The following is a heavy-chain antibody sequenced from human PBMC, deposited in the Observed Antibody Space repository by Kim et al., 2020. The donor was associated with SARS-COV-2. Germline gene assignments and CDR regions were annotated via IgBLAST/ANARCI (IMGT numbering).Heavy chain of an antibody. V-gene: IGHV3-23*01. Sequence: TWYPASVGGRFTVSRDNSKNTRSLQMNSLRAEDTATYYCARDSTTASRFDSWGQGTLVTVSS. CDR2: T. CDR3: ARDSTTASRFDS. J-gene: IGHJ4*02. D-gene: IGHD5-18*01.